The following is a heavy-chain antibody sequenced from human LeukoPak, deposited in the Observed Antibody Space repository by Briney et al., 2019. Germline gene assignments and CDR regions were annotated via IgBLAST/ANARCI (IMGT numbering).Heavy chain of an antibody. D-gene: IGHD1-26*01. V-gene: IGHV3-23*01. Sequence: QTGGPLRLSCAASGFSFSIYAMSWVRQAPGKGLEWVSAISGSGGSTYYADSVKGRFTISRDNSKNTLYLQMNSLRAEDTAVYYCAKDSPAKSRREWDNYYYYYGMDVWGQGTTVTVSS. CDR3: AKDSPAKSRREWDNYYYYYGMDV. CDR2: ISGSGGST. CDR1: GFSFSIYA. J-gene: IGHJ6*02.